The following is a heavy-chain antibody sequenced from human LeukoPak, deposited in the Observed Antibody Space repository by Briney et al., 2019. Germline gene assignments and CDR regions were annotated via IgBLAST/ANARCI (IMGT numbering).Heavy chain of an antibody. J-gene: IGHJ3*02. Sequence: GESLTISCKGSAYSFSRYCIGWVRQMPGQGREWMGSIYPGDSDTRYSPSFQGQVTISADKSISTAYLQWSSLKASDTAMFYCARHSRAFDIWGQGTMVTVSS. V-gene: IGHV5-51*01. CDR2: IYPGDSDT. CDR3: ARHSRAFDI. CDR1: AYSFSRYC.